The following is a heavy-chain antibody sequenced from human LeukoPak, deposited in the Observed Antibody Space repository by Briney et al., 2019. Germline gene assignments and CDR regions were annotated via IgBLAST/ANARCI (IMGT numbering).Heavy chain of an antibody. J-gene: IGHJ4*02. CDR3: ARVPGGWYAPNLEYDY. CDR1: GFTFSSYS. D-gene: IGHD6-19*01. CDR2: ISSSSYI. Sequence: GSLRLSCAASGFTFSSYSMNWVRQAPGKGLEWVSSISSSSYIYYADSVKGRFTISRDNAKNSLYLQMNSLRAEDTAVYYCARVPGGWYAPNLEYDYWGQGTLVTVSS. V-gene: IGHV3-21*01.